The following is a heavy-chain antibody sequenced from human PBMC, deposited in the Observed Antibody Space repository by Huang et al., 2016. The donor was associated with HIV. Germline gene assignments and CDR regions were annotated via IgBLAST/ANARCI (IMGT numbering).Heavy chain of an antibody. V-gene: IGHV4-39*01. CDR2: IYYGVSP. J-gene: IGHJ4*02. CDR1: GGSIKSRNYY. Sequence: QLQLQESGPGLVKPSDTLSLNCTISGGSIKSRNYYWGWVRQAPGKGLEWIGDIYYGVSPYYNPSLRSRVSLSVDTSKNQVTLKVNAVIAADTAVYYCARRQGSGYYFYFDYWGRGIPVTVSA. D-gene: IGHD3-22*01. CDR3: ARRQGSGYYFYFDY.